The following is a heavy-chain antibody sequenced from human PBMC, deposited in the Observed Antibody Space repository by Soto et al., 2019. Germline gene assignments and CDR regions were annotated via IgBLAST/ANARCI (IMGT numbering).Heavy chain of an antibody. Sequence: VRLLESGGGLVQPGGSLRLSFAGSGFTFSSNAMSWVRQAPGKGLEWVSSVSGDGYASDYADSVKGRFTVSRHNSKNTLYLQMNSLRAEDTAVYYCSKRHYYGSGSFALATWGQGTLVTVSS. CDR1: GFTFSSNA. V-gene: IGHV3-23*01. J-gene: IGHJ4*03. D-gene: IGHD3-10*01. CDR2: VSGDGYAS. CDR3: SKRHYYGSGSFALAT.